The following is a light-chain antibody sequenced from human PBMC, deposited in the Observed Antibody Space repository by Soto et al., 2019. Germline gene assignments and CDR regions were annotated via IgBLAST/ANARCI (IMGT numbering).Light chain of an antibody. Sequence: QSALTQPASVSGSPGQSITISCTGTSSDVGAYNYVSWCQQHPGKAPKLIIYEVSNRPSGVSNRFSGSKSGNTASLTISWLQAEDEADYYCNSYTSASTYVFGTGTKLTVL. CDR2: EVS. J-gene: IGLJ1*01. CDR1: SSDVGAYNY. CDR3: NSYTSASTYV. V-gene: IGLV2-14*01.